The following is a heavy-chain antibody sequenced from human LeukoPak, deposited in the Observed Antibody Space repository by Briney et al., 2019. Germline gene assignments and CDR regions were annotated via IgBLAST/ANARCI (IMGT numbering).Heavy chain of an antibody. Sequence: SETLSLTCTVSGGSISSYYWSWIRQPPGKGLEWIGYIYYSWSTNYNPSLKSRVTISVDTSKNQFSLKLSSVTAADTAVYYCARCPGFYYYGMDVWGQGTTVTVSS. CDR1: GGSISSYY. J-gene: IGHJ6*02. V-gene: IGHV4-59*08. CDR3: ARCPGFYYYGMDV. CDR2: IYYSWST.